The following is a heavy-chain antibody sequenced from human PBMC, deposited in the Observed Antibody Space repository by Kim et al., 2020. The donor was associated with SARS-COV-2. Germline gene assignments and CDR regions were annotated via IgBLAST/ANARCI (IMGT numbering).Heavy chain of an antibody. CDR3: ARASGGDCGGCFQH. Sequence: SESLSLTCTVSGGSISSGGYYWSWIRQHPGKGLEWIGYIYYSGSTYYNPSLKSRVTISVDTSKNQFSLKLSSVTAADTAVYYCARASGGDCGGCFQHWGQGTLVTVSS. CDR1: GGSISSGGYY. J-gene: IGHJ1*01. CDR2: IYYSGST. V-gene: IGHV4-31*03. D-gene: IGHD2-21*02.